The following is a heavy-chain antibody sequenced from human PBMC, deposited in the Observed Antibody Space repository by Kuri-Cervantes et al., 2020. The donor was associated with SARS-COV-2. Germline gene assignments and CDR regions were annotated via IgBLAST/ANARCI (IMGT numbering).Heavy chain of an antibody. CDR1: GGSIRSYF. V-gene: IGHV4-59*01. J-gene: IGHJ6*03. CDR3: AKGYYYYYYMDV. CDR2: MYFNGRT. Sequence: SETLSLTCNVSGGSIRSYFWGWIRQAPGKGLEWIGCMYFNGRTNYNPSLKRRVSMSVDTSKSQFSLNLASMSAADTAVYYCAKGYYYYYYMDVWGKGTTVTVSS.